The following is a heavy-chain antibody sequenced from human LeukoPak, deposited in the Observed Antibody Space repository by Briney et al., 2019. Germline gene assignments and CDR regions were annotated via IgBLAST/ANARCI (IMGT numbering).Heavy chain of an antibody. V-gene: IGHV4-61*01. Sequence: SETLSLTCTVSGDSVSSGSYYWSWIRQPPGKGLEWIGYIYYSGSTNYNPSLKSRVTISVDTSKNQFSLKLSSVTAADTAVYYCARTLAVAGRGYFDYWGQGTLVTVSS. CDR3: ARTLAVAGRGYFDY. CDR1: GDSVSSGSYY. CDR2: IYYSGST. J-gene: IGHJ4*02. D-gene: IGHD6-19*01.